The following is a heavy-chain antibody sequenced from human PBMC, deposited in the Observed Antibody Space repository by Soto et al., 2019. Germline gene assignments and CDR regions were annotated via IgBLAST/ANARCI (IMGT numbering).Heavy chain of an antibody. CDR1: GGTFSSYA. J-gene: IGHJ6*02. Sequence: ASVKVSCKASGGTFSSYAISWVRQAPGQGLEWMGGIIPIFGTANYAQKFQGRVTITADESTSTAYMELSSLRSEDTAVYYCARKLAVDGSGSYLLYYGMDVWGQGTTVTVSS. D-gene: IGHD3-10*01. V-gene: IGHV1-69*13. CDR3: ARKLAVDGSGSYLLYYGMDV. CDR2: IIPIFGTA.